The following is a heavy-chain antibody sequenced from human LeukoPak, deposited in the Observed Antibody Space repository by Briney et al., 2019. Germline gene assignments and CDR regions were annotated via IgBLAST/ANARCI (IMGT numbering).Heavy chain of an antibody. CDR2: IKQDGSEK. J-gene: IGHJ4*02. CDR1: GFTFSSYW. Sequence: GGSLRLSCAASGFTFSSYWIGWVRQAPGKGLEWVANIKQDGSEKYYVDSVRGRFTISRDNAKNSLYLQMNGLRAEDTAVYYCTRGGYNDYWGQGILVAVSS. D-gene: IGHD2-2*02. CDR3: TRGGYNDY. V-gene: IGHV3-7*04.